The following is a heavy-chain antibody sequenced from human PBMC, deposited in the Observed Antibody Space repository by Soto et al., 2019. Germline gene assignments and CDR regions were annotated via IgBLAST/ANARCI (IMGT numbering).Heavy chain of an antibody. CDR1: GGSISSSSYY. CDR3: ARHRVSFYYIWGSLVYYYYYMDV. V-gene: IGHV4-39*01. D-gene: IGHD3-16*01. J-gene: IGHJ6*03. CDR2: IYYSGST. Sequence: SSETLSLTCTVSGGSISSSSYYWGWIRQPPGKGLEWIGSIYYSGSTYYNPSLKSRVTISVDTSKNQFSLKLSSVTAADTSVYYCARHRVSFYYIWGSLVYYYYYMDVWGKGTTVTVSS.